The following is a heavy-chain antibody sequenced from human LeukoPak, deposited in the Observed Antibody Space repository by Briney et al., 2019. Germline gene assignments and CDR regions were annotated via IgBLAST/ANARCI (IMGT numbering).Heavy chain of an antibody. J-gene: IGHJ6*02. CDR2: IKQDGSKK. Sequence: GGSLRLSCVASGFPFSSYWMTWVRQAPGKGLEWVANIKQDGSKKSYVDSVKGRFTISRDNAKNSLYLEMNSLRAEDTAVYYCARDLHGDYGMDVWGQGTTVTVSS. V-gene: IGHV3-7*01. CDR3: ARDLHGDYGMDV. CDR1: GFPFSSYW. D-gene: IGHD4-17*01.